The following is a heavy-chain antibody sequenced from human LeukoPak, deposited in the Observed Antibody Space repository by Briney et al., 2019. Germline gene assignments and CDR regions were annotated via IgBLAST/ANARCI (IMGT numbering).Heavy chain of an antibody. Sequence: GGSLRLSCAASGFRFTGLWMSWVRQAPGKGPEWVANINQESTKTYYVDSVRGRFTISRDNAKNSLYLQMNSLRAEDAAVYYCARDKPGIAALDVWGKGTTVTVSS. CDR2: INQESTKT. CDR3: ARDKPGIAALDV. CDR1: GFRFTGLW. J-gene: IGHJ6*04. V-gene: IGHV3-7*01. D-gene: IGHD6-13*01.